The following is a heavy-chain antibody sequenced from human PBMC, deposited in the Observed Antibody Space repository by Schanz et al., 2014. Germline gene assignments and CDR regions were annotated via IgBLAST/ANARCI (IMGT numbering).Heavy chain of an antibody. CDR1: GGSIRGYY. D-gene: IGHD2-8*01. V-gene: IGHV4-59*01. Sequence: QVQLQESGPGLVKPSETLSLTCTVSGGSIRGYYCSWIRQPPGKGLEWIGYVHSSGSTNYNSSLKSRVTISVDTSKNQFSLKLSSVTAADTAVYYCAREWSSFDYWGQGTLVTVSS. CDR3: AREWSSFDY. J-gene: IGHJ4*02. CDR2: VHSSGST.